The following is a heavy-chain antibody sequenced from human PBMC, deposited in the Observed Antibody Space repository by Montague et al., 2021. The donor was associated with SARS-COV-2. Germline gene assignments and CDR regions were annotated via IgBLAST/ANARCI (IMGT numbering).Heavy chain of an antibody. D-gene: IGHD6-19*01. V-gene: IGHV4-39*01. CDR1: GGPINNTSYY. J-gene: IGHJ5*02. Sequence: EALSLTCTVSGGPINNTSYYWGWIRQPPGKGLEWIGSIFYRGNTHYNAPLKSRVTVSVDTSKNQFSLNLTSVTAADTALYYCARLTTSGSIAWGQGTLVTVSS. CDR3: ARLTTSGSIA. CDR2: IFYRGNT.